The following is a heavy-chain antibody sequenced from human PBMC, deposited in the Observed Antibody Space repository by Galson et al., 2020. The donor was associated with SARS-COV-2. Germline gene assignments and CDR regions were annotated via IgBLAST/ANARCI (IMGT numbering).Heavy chain of an antibody. J-gene: IGHJ4*02. CDR2: INSSGSN. CDR3: AREENFFLVVTATRMCYFDY. Sequence: SETLSLTCAAYGGSFSGYSWSWIRQPPGKGLEWIGQINSSGSNKYNPSPKSRLTTTVDTTKNHFSLKVSSVTAADTAVYYCAREENFFLVVTATRMCYFDYWGRGTLATVSS. D-gene: IGHD2-21*02. CDR1: GGSFSGYS. V-gene: IGHV4-34*01.